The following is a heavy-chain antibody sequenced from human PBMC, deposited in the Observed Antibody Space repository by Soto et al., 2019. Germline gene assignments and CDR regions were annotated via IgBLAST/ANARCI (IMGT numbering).Heavy chain of an antibody. V-gene: IGHV3-21*01. J-gene: IGHJ5*02. D-gene: IGHD6-19*01. CDR3: ARDWDSSGWYSFWFDP. Sequence: GGSLRLSCAASGFTFSSYSMNWVRQAPGKGLEWVSSISSSSSYIYYADSVKGRFTISRDNAKNSLYLQMNSLGAEDTAVYYCARDWDSSGWYSFWFDPWGQGTLVTVSS. CDR1: GFTFSSYS. CDR2: ISSSSSYI.